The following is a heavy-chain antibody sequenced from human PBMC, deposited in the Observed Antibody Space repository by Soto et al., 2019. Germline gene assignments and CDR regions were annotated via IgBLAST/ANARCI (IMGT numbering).Heavy chain of an antibody. J-gene: IGHJ4*02. CDR1: GFTFTSSA. V-gene: IGHV1-58*01. CDR3: AAASGYGDYFYYFDY. D-gene: IGHD4-17*01. CDR2: IVVGSGNT. Sequence: GASVKVSCKASGFTFTSSAVQWVRQARGQRLEWIGWIVVGSGNTNYAQKFQERVTITRDMSTSTAYMELSSLRSEDTAVYYCAAASGYGDYFYYFDYWGQGTLVTVSS.